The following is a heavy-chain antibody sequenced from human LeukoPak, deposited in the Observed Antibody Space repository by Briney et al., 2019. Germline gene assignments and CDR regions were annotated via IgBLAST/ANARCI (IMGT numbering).Heavy chain of an antibody. CDR1: GLTFSDHY. CDR2: IRNRVDSYTT. V-gene: IGHV3-72*01. CDR3: ARGHSGTSDRLDP. D-gene: IGHD1-26*01. Sequence: PGGSLRLSCAASGLTFSDHYMDWVRQAPGKGLEWVGRIRNRVDSYTTEYAASVKGRFSISRDDSKNSLYLQMNSLKIEDTAVYFCARGHSGTSDRLDPWGQGTLVTVSS. J-gene: IGHJ5*02.